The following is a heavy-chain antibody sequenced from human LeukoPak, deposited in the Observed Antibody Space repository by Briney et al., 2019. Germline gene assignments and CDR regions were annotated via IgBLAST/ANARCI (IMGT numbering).Heavy chain of an antibody. Sequence: ASVNVSCKASGYTFTSYGISWVRQAPGQGLEWMGWISAYNGNTNYAQKLQGRVPMTTDTSTSTAYMELRSLRSDDTAVYYCARDVSYGPYFDYWGQGTLVTVSS. CDR3: ARDVSYGPYFDY. V-gene: IGHV1-18*01. CDR2: ISAYNGNT. J-gene: IGHJ4*02. D-gene: IGHD5-18*01. CDR1: GYTFTSYG.